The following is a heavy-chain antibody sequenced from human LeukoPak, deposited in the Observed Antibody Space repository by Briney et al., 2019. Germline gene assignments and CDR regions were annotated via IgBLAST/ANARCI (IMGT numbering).Heavy chain of an antibody. CDR3: ARGVRENYYDSSGYYSHFDY. CDR1: GASFSGYY. Sequence: TSSETLSLTCAVYGASFSGYYWSWIRQPPGKGLEWIGEINQSESTNYNPSLKSRVTISVDTSKNQFSLKLSSVTAADTAVYYCARGVRENYYDSSGYYSHFDYWGQGTLVTVSS. CDR2: INQSEST. D-gene: IGHD3-22*01. J-gene: IGHJ4*02. V-gene: IGHV4-34*01.